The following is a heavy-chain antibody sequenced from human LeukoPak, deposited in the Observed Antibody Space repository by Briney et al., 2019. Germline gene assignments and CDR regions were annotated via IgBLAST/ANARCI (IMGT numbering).Heavy chain of an antibody. CDR2: FDPEDGET. CDR1: GYTLTELS. J-gene: IGHJ6*02. CDR3: ATSRPFDYGMDV. V-gene: IGHV1-24*01. Sequence: GASVNVSCKVSGYTLTELSMHWVRQAPGKGLEWMGGFDPEDGETIYAQKFQGRVTMTEDTSTDTAYMELSSLTSEDTAVYYCATSRPFDYGMDVWGQGTTVTVSS.